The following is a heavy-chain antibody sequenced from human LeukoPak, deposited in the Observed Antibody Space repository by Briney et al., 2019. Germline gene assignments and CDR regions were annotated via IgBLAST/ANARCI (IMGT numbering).Heavy chain of an antibody. CDR3: ARVRRYCSGGSCYDFDY. D-gene: IGHD2-15*01. Sequence: SQTLSLTCTVSGGSISSGDYYWSWIRQPPGKGLEWIGYIYYSGSTYYNPSPKSRVTISVDTSKNQFSLKLGSVTAADTAVYYCARVRRYCSGGSCYDFDYWGQGTLVTVSS. CDR1: GGSISSGDYY. J-gene: IGHJ4*02. V-gene: IGHV4-30-4*01. CDR2: IYYSGST.